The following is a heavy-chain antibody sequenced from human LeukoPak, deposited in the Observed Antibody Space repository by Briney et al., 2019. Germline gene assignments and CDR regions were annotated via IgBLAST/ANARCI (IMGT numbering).Heavy chain of an antibody. D-gene: IGHD6-13*01. CDR2: ISGSGGST. CDR1: GFIFSSYG. CDR3: ASAGLVYSSGWYLETPFDY. V-gene: IGHV3-23*01. J-gene: IGHJ4*02. Sequence: PGGTLRLSCAASGFIFSSYGMTWVRQAPGKGLEWVSAISGSGGSTYYADSVKGRFTISRDNSKNTLYLQMNSLRAEDTAVYYCASAGLVYSSGWYLETPFDYWGQGTLVTVSS.